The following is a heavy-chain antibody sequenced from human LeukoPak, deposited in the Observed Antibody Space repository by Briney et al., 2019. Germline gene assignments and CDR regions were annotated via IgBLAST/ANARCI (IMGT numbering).Heavy chain of an antibody. J-gene: IGHJ4*02. D-gene: IGHD3-22*01. V-gene: IGHV1-18*01. CDR1: GYIFTDYG. CDR3: ARGTLEYYYDSSGYRFDY. CDR2: ISPSSGKT. Sequence: GASVKVSCKGSGYIFTDYGISWVRQAPGQGLEWMGWISPSSGKTDYAQKFQGRVILTTDPSANTAYMELTNLRSDDTAVFYCARGTLEYYYDSSGYRFDYWGQGTLVTVSS.